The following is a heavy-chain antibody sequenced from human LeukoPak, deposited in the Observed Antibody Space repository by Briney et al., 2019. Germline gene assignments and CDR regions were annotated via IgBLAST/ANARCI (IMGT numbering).Heavy chain of an antibody. Sequence: KPGGSLRLSCAASGFTFTNAWMSWVRQSPGKGLEWIGRIKRKSDAGTTDYAAPVKDRFTISRDDSKDTLYLQMNSLKTEDTAVYYCITYGSGWSWGQGTLVTVSS. J-gene: IGHJ5*02. CDR2: IKRKSDAGTT. CDR3: ITYGSGWS. D-gene: IGHD6-19*01. CDR1: GFTFTNAW. V-gene: IGHV3-15*01.